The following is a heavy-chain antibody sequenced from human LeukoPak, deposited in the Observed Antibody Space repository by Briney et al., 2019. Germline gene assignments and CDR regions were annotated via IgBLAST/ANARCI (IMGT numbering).Heavy chain of an antibody. CDR1: GYTFTGYY. V-gene: IGHV1-2*02. CDR3: ARDLYRGHPSLGWFDP. Sequence: ASVKVSCKASGYTFTGYYMHWVRQAPGQGLEWMGWINPNSGGTNYARKFQGRVTMTRDTSISTAYMELSRLRSDDTAVYYCARDLYRGHPSLGWFDPWGQGTLVTVSS. J-gene: IGHJ5*02. D-gene: IGHD1-14*01. CDR2: INPNSGGT.